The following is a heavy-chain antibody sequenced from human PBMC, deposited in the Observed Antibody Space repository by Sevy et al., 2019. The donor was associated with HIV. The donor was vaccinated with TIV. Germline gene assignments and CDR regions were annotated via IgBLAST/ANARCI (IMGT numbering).Heavy chain of an antibody. CDR2: MYYSGSH. J-gene: IGHJ3*02. CDR1: GDSISTSGYS. Sequence: SETLSLTCGVSGDSISTSGYSWSWIRQPPGKGLEWIGYMYYSGSHFYNPSLQSRVTISFDTSKMQLSLKLTSMTAADTAVYYRAGWGGGAFHIWGQRTMVTVSS. D-gene: IGHD7-27*01. CDR3: AGWGGGAFHI. V-gene: IGHV4-30-2*01.